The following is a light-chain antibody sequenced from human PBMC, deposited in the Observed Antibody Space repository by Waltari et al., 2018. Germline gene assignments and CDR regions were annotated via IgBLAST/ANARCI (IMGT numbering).Light chain of an antibody. J-gene: IGLJ1*01. CDR3: CSYAGLGTYV. V-gene: IGLV2-23*02. Sequence: QPALPQPASLSRTPAQSITISCTGTTRHAVNFDLVPWYQQSPGKSPKLLSFEVINRPSGVSSRFSRYKSGNTASLTISGLQAEDEADYYCCSYAGLGTYVFGSGTKVTVL. CDR2: EVI. CDR1: TRHAVNFDL.